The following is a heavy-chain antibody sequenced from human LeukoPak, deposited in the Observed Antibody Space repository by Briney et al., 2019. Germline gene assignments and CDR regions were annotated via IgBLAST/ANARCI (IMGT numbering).Heavy chain of an antibody. CDR1: GFTFSDYY. Sequence: GGSLRLSCAASGFTFSDYYMSWIRQAPGKGLEWVSYISSSGSTIYYADSVKGRFTFSRDNAKNSLYLQMNSLRAEDTAVYYCARVYCGGDCYSAPLDYWGQGTLVTVSS. CDR3: ARVYCGGDCYSAPLDY. V-gene: IGHV3-11*04. CDR2: ISSSGSTI. J-gene: IGHJ4*02. D-gene: IGHD2-21*01.